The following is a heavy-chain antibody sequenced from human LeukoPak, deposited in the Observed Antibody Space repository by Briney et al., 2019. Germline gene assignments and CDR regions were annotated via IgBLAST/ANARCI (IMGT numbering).Heavy chain of an antibody. D-gene: IGHD3-10*01. CDR3: ARAGVYYGSGGFDP. Sequence: PSETLSLTCAVSGGSISSGGYSWSWIRQPPGKGLEWSGYIYHSGSTYYNPSLKSRVTILVDRSQNQLSLKLSSVTSADTAVYYCARAGVYYGSGGFDPWGQGTLVTVSS. CDR1: GGSISSGGYS. CDR2: IYHSGST. J-gene: IGHJ5*02. V-gene: IGHV4-30-2*01.